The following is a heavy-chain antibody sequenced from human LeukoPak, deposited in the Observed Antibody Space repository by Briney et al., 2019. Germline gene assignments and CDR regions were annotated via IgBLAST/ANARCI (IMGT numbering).Heavy chain of an antibody. CDR3: AKHTYQLYSYYMDV. V-gene: IGHV3-30*02. CDR1: GFSFSSYG. J-gene: IGHJ6*03. D-gene: IGHD2-21*01. Sequence: GGSLRLSCAVSGFSFSSYGMHWVRQAPGKGLEWVTFIRYDGSNKYYADSVKGRFTISRDNSKNTLYLQMNSLRAEDTAVYYCAKHTYQLYSYYMDVWGKGTTVTVSS. CDR2: IRYDGSNK.